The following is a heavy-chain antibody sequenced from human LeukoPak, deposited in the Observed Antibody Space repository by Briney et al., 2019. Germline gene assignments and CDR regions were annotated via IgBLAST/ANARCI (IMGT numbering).Heavy chain of an antibody. CDR3: AGYYYGTENYHNHPNFDY. V-gene: IGHV4-34*01. J-gene: IGHJ4*02. Sequence: SETLSLTCAVYGGSFSTYYWSWIRQPPGKGLEWIGEINHSGSTTYNPSLESRVTISIDTSKNQFSLKLSSVTAADTAVYYCAGYYYGTENYHNHPNFDYWGQGTLVTVSS. D-gene: IGHD3-10*01. CDR2: INHSGST. CDR1: GGSFSTYY.